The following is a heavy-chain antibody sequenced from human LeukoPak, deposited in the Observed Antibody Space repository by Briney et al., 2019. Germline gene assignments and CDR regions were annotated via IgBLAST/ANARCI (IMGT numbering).Heavy chain of an antibody. V-gene: IGHV3-53*01. CDR3: ARVAAAVATHYFFYMDV. D-gene: IGHD5-12*01. Sequence: PGGSLRLSCAASGFSVSSNYMTWVRQAPGKGVEWVSVIYSSGYAYYADSVKGRFTISRDNSKNTLSLQLNSLGAEDTAVYYCARVAAAVATHYFFYMDVWGKGTTVTVSS. CDR1: GFSVSSNY. CDR2: IYSSGYA. J-gene: IGHJ6*03.